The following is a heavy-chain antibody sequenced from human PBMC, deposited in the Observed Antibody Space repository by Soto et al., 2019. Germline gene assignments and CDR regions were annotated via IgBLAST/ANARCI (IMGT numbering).Heavy chain of an antibody. D-gene: IGHD6-13*01. Sequence: GGSLRLSCTDSGFTFSSYWMHWVRQAPGRGLEWVANINEDGTKKYYGDSVKGRFTISRDNAKRSLYLDMNSLRGEDTAMYYCARAIAAAAGLWGQGILVTSPQ. V-gene: IGHV3-7*01. J-gene: IGHJ4*02. CDR1: GFTFSSYW. CDR2: INEDGTKK. CDR3: ARAIAAAAGL.